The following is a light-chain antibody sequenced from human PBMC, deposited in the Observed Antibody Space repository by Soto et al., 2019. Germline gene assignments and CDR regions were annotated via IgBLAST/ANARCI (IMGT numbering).Light chain of an antibody. CDR2: LGS. J-gene: IGKJ2*01. CDR3: THALQTYT. V-gene: IGKV2-28*01. Sequence: DIVLTQSPLSLPVTPGEPASISCRSSQSLLHTDGYHYLDWFLQRPGQSPQLLVYLGSTRASGVPDRLRSSGSGTYFTLEISRVEAEDVVVYYLTHALQTYTLGQGTKVEIK. CDR1: QSLLHTDGYHY.